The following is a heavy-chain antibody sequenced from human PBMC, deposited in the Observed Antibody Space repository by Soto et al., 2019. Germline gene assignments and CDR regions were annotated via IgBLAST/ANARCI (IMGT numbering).Heavy chain of an antibody. CDR3: ARDQGSHPGD. CDR1: GVSISSDNW. D-gene: IGHD6-13*01. CDR2: IHHSGST. Sequence: QVQLQESGPGLVRPSGTVSLTCAVSGVSISSDNWWSWVCQPPGKALEWIGEIHHSGSTNYNPSLKSRVTMSVVPSKDLFSLTLNSVTAADTAFYYCARDQGSHPGDWGQGTLVSVSS. V-gene: IGHV4-4*02. J-gene: IGHJ4*02.